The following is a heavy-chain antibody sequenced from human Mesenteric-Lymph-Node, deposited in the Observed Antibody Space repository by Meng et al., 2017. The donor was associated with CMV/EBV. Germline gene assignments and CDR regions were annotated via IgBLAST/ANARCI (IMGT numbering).Heavy chain of an antibody. D-gene: IGHD3-22*01. CDR1: GGSTSSGGYS. Sequence: CACSGGSTSSGGYSWSWIRQPPGKGLEWIGYIYYSGTTYYNPSLKSRLTMSIDTSKNQFSLKVSAVTAADTAVYYCARVPSSGCCDFWGQGTLVTVSS. V-gene: IGHV4-30-2*05. CDR3: ARVPSSGCCDF. J-gene: IGHJ4*02. CDR2: IYYSGTT.